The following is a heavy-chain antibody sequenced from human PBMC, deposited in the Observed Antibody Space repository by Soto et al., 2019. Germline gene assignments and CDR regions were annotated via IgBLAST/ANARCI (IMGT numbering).Heavy chain of an antibody. J-gene: IGHJ5*02. CDR2: IYYSGST. Sequence: SETLSLTCTVSGGSISSYYWSWIRQPPGKGLEWIGYIYYSGSTNYNPSLKSRVTISVDTSKNQFSLKLSSVTAADTAVYYCARGYVGTVTPRGNWFDPWGQGTLVTVSS. D-gene: IGHD4-17*01. V-gene: IGHV4-59*01. CDR1: GGSISSYY. CDR3: ARGYVGTVTPRGNWFDP.